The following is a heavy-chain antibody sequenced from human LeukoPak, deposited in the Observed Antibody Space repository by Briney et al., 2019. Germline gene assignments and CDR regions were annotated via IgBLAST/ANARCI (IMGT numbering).Heavy chain of an antibody. D-gene: IGHD1-26*01. CDR3: ATYNSGSRNAFDI. CDR2: MHYSGST. CDR1: GGSLSSADSY. V-gene: IGHV4-31*03. J-gene: IGHJ3*02. Sequence: SQTLSLTCTVSGGSLSSADSYWSWIRQHPEKGLEWIGYMHYSGSTYYNPSLKSRITILVDTSKNQFSLKLSSVTAADTALYYCATYNSGSRNAFDIWGQGTMVTVSS.